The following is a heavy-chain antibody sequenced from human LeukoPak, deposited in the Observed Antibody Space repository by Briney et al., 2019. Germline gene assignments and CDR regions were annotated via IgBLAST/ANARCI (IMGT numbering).Heavy chain of an antibody. J-gene: IGHJ5*02. D-gene: IGHD3-3*01. CDR1: GFTFSSYA. V-gene: IGHV3-23*01. Sequence: GSLRLSCAASGFTFSSYAMSWVRQAPGKGLEWVSAISGSGGSTYYADSVKGRFTISRDNSKNTLYLQMNSLRAEDTAVYYCAKLYYDSWSGYYRDNWFDPWGQGTLVTVSS. CDR3: AKLYYDSWSGYYRDNWFDP. CDR2: ISGSGGST.